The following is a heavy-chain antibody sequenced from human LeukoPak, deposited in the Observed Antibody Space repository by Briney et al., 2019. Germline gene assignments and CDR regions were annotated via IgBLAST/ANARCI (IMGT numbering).Heavy chain of an antibody. J-gene: IGHJ4*02. CDR3: ARTVWDTNSSGYYSLFDY. V-gene: IGHV4-59*01. CDR2: IYYSGST. CDR1: GGSISSYY. Sequence: PSETLSLTCTVSGGSISSYYWSWIRQPPGKGLEWIGYIYYSGSTNYNPSLKSRVTISVDTSKNQFSLKLSSVTAADTAVYYCARTVWDTNSSGYYSLFDYWGQGTLVTVSS. D-gene: IGHD3-22*01.